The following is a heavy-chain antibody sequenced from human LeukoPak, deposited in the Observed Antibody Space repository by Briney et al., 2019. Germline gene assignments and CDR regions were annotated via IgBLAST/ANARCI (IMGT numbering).Heavy chain of an antibody. CDR1: GYTLTELS. CDR2: FDPEDGET. Sequence: GASVKVSCKVSGYTLTELSMHWVRQAPGKGLEWMGGFDPEDGETIYAQKLQGRVTMTTDTSTSTAYMELRSLRSDDTAVYYCARDLSSSWYRPQTINYYYYYGIDVWGQGTTVTVSS. CDR3: ARDLSSSWYRPQTINYYYYYGIDV. D-gene: IGHD6-13*01. V-gene: IGHV1-24*01. J-gene: IGHJ6*02.